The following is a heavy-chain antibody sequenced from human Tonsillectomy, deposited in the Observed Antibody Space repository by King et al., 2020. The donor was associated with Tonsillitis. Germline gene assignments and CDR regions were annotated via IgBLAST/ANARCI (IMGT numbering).Heavy chain of an antibody. V-gene: IGHV3-33*05. CDR3: ARERLYSSGWAIDY. D-gene: IGHD6-19*01. Sequence: VQLVESGGGVVQPGRSLRLSCAGSGFTFSDHSIHWVRQAPGKGLEWVALISFDGSRKYYADSVKGRFTISRDNSKNTLYLQLSSLIVEDTAVYYCARERLYSSGWAIDYWGQGTLVTVSS. CDR1: GFTFSDHS. CDR2: ISFDGSRK. J-gene: IGHJ4*02.